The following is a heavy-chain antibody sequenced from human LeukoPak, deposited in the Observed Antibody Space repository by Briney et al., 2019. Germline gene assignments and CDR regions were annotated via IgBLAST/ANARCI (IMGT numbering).Heavy chain of an antibody. D-gene: IGHD6-19*01. CDR3: AASSGWYDGYYFDY. CDR1: GGSISSSNW. Sequence: PSETLSLTCAVSGGSISSSNWWSWVRQPPGKGLEWIGEIYHSGSTNYNPSLKGRVTISVDKSKNQFSLKLSSVTAADTAVYYCAASSGWYDGYYFDYWGPGTLVTVSS. V-gene: IGHV4-4*02. CDR2: IYHSGST. J-gene: IGHJ4*02.